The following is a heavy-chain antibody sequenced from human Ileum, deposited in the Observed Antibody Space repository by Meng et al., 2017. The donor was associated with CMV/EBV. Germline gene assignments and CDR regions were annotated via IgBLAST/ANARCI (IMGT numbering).Heavy chain of an antibody. CDR3: AREMSRTGFFDY. J-gene: IGHJ4*02. V-gene: IGHV4-61*02. D-gene: IGHD1-1*01. CDR1: GGSIGSGDYY. CDR2: IHISGAT. Sequence: QVRRRESGPGLVEPSETLSLTCTVSGGSIGSGDYYWSWIRQPAGKGLEWIGRIHISGATNYNPSLKSRVTMSVDTSKNQFSLKVRSVTAADTAVYYCAREMSRTGFFDYWGQGNLVTVSS.